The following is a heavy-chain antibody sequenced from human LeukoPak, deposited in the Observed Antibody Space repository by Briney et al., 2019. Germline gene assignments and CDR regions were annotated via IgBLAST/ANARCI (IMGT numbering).Heavy chain of an antibody. V-gene: IGHV4-31*03. D-gene: IGHD3-10*01. CDR2: IYYSGST. J-gene: IGHJ3*02. CDR1: GGSISSGGYY. Sequence: SQTLSLTCTVSGGSISSGGYYWSWIRQHPGKGLEWIGYIYYSGSTYYNPSLKSRVTISVDTSKNQFSLKLSSVTAADTAVYYCARETYYYGSGSYYPLDDAFDIWGQGTMVTVSS. CDR3: ARETYYYGSGSYYPLDDAFDI.